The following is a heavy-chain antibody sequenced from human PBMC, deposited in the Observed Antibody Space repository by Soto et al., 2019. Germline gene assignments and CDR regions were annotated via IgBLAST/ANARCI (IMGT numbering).Heavy chain of an antibody. V-gene: IGHV3-48*02. CDR2: ISSSSSTT. CDR3: ARGRIGAIGYCSGGRCYHFDC. J-gene: IGHJ4*02. CDR1: GFTFSRYS. D-gene: IGHD2-15*01. Sequence: PGGSLRLSCAASGFTFSRYSMNWVRQAPGKELEWISYISSSSSTTYYADSVKGRFTISRDNAQNSLSLQVNNLRDEDTAVYYCARGRIGAIGYCSGGRCYHFDCWGQGTLVTVSS.